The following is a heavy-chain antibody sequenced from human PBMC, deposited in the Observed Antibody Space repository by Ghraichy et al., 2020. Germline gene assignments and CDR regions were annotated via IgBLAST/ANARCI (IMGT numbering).Heavy chain of an antibody. CDR3: ARHFLQSTYYDFWSGYSGGVYFDY. CDR1: GGSISSSSYY. CDR2: IYYSGST. V-gene: IGHV4-39*01. Sequence: SETLSLTCTVSGGSISSSSYYWGWIRQPPGKGLEWIGSIYYSGSTYYNPSLKSRVTISVDTSKNQFSLKLSSVTAADTAVYYCARHFLQSTYYDFWSGYSGGVYFDYWGQGTLVTVSS. J-gene: IGHJ4*02. D-gene: IGHD3-3*01.